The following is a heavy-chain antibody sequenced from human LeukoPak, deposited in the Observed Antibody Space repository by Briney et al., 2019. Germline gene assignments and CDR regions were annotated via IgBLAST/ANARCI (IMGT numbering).Heavy chain of an antibody. J-gene: IGHJ4*02. CDR3: ARAGYSSSWYFRGYQFDY. Sequence: PSETLSLTCAVHGGSFSGYYWSWIRQPPGKGLEWIGEINHSGSTNYNPSLKSRVTISVDTSKNQFSLKLSSVTAADTAVYYCARAGYSSSWYFRGYQFDYWGQGTLVTVSS. CDR1: GGSFSGYY. CDR2: INHSGST. D-gene: IGHD6-13*01. V-gene: IGHV4-34*01.